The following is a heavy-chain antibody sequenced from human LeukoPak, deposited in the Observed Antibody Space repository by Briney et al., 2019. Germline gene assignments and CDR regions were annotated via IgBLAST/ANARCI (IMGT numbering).Heavy chain of an antibody. Sequence: GGSLRLSCAASGFTFSSHAMSWVRQAPGKGLEWVSIISGSGGSTYSADSVKGRFTISRDNSKNTLYLQMNSLRAEDTAVYYCAKAGDAWGYNSPLGGRFDYWGQGTLVTVSS. CDR3: AKAGDAWGYNSPLGGRFDY. CDR1: GFTFSSHA. CDR2: ISGSGGST. V-gene: IGHV3-23*01. D-gene: IGHD5-24*01. J-gene: IGHJ4*02.